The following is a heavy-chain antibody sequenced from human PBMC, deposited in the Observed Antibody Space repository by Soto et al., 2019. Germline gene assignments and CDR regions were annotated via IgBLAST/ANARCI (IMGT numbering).Heavy chain of an antibody. CDR2: ISGYNGNT. D-gene: IGHD6-25*01. J-gene: IGHJ4*02. V-gene: IGHV1-18*01. CDR1: GYTFTSYG. Sequence: QVQLVQSGAEVKKPGASVKVSCKASGYTFTSYGISWVRQAPGQGLEWMGWISGYNGNTKYAQKLQGRVTMTTDTATSTAYMEMRRLRADDKAVCYSAGDPGGQIVDYWGQGTLVTVSS. CDR3: AGDPGGQIVDY.